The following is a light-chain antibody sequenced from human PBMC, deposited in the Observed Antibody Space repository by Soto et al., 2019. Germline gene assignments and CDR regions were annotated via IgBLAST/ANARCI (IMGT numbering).Light chain of an antibody. CDR3: QQKFRVPRT. CDR1: RSIGSY. J-gene: IGKJ1*01. Sequence: DIQLTQSPSSLSASVGDRVTITCRANRSIGSYLNWYQQKPGRAPQILISYASNLHGGVPSRFSGSGSGTDFTLSISGLQPEDFATYFCQQKFRVPRTFGQGTKV. V-gene: IGKV1-39*01. CDR2: YAS.